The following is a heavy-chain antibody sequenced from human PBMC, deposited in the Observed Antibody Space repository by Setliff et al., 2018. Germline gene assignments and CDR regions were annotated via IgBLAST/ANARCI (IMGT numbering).Heavy chain of an antibody. J-gene: IGHJ4*02. CDR1: GFTFSSYA. CDR3: TVYNTGSSKDHY. CDR2: IYYSGST. Sequence: PSETLRLSCAASGFTFSSYAMHWIRQPPGKGLEWIGYIYYSGSTYYNPSLKSRVTISVDTSKNQFSLKLSSVTAADTALYYCTVYNTGSSKDHYWGQGTPVTVSS. V-gene: IGHV4-59*03. D-gene: IGHD2-8*02.